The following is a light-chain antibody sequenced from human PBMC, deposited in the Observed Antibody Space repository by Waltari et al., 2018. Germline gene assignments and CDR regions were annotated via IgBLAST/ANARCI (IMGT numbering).Light chain of an antibody. Sequence: DIVMTQSPDSLSASLVERATINCKSSLSILHSSENKNQLGWYQQKSGQSPKLLIYGASTRESGVPDRFSGSGSGTDFSLTISSLQTEDVAVYYCQQYYSTPFTFGPGTKVDIK. CDR1: LSILHSSENKNQ. CDR2: GAS. V-gene: IGKV4-1*01. CDR3: QQYYSTPFT. J-gene: IGKJ3*01.